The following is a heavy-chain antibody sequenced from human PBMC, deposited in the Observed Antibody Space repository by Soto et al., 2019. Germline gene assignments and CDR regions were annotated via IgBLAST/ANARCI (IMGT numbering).Heavy chain of an antibody. V-gene: IGHV3-30-3*01. Sequence: GGSLRLSCAASGFTFSSYAMHWVRQAPGKGLEWVAVISYDGSNKYYADSVKGRFTISRDNSKNTLYLQMNSLRAEDTAVYYCARDRGYSYSDIWGQVTMVTVAS. CDR1: GFTFSSYA. CDR2: ISYDGSNK. D-gene: IGHD5-18*01. CDR3: ARDRGYSYSDI. J-gene: IGHJ3*02.